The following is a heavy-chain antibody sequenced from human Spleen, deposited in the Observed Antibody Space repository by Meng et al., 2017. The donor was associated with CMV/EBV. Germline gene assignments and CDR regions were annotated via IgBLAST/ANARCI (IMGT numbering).Heavy chain of an antibody. V-gene: IGHV4-59*01. CDR1: SGSISSSY. CDR3: ARVWGHFDY. CDR2: IYYSGST. D-gene: IGHD1-26*01. Sequence: SETLSLTCTVSSGSISSSYWSWIRQPPGKGLEWIGYIYYSGSTTYNPSLKSRVTISIDTSKNQFSLKLSSVTAADTAVYYCARVWGHFDYWGQGTLVTVSS. J-gene: IGHJ4*02.